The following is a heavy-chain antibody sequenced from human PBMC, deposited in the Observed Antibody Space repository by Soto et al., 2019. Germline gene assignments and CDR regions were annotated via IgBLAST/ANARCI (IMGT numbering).Heavy chain of an antibody. CDR2: IYYSGST. CDR3: ARDGRDSNYYYYGMDV. D-gene: IGHD4-4*01. CDR1: GGSISSGGYY. Sequence: SETLSLTCTVSGGSISSGGYYWSWIRQHPGKGLEWIGYIYYSGSTYYNPSLKSRVTISVDTSNNQFSLKLSSVTAADTAVYYCARDGRDSNYYYYGMDVWGQGTTVTVSS. V-gene: IGHV4-61*08. J-gene: IGHJ6*02.